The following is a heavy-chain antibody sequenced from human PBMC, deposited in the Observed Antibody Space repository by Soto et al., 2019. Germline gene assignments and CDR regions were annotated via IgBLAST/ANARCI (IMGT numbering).Heavy chain of an antibody. D-gene: IGHD4-4*01. Sequence: GESLKISCKGSGYSFTSYWIGWVRQMPGKGLEWMGIIYPGDSDTRYSPSFQGQVTISADKSISTAYLQWSSLKASDTAMYYCARQMVTPHYYYGMDVWGPGTTGTVSS. CDR3: ARQMVTPHYYYGMDV. J-gene: IGHJ6*02. V-gene: IGHV5-51*01. CDR1: GYSFTSYW. CDR2: IYPGDSDT.